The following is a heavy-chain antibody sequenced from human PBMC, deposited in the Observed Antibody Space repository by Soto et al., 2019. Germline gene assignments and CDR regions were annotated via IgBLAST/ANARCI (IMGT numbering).Heavy chain of an antibody. J-gene: IGHJ4*02. D-gene: IGHD5-18*01. CDR3: ARVGTEDTAMVTIDY. CDR2: IYYSGST. Sequence: SETLSLTCTVSGGSISSYYWSWIRQPPGKGLEWIGYIYYSGSTNYNPSLKSRVTISVDTSKNQFSLKLSSVTAADTAVYYCARVGTEDTAMVTIDYWGQGTLVTVSS. CDR1: GGSISSYY. V-gene: IGHV4-59*01.